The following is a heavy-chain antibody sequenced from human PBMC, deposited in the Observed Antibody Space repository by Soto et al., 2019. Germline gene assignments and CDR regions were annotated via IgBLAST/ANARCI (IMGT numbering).Heavy chain of an antibody. Sequence: HPGGFLRLSCAASGFAFSTFAMTWVRQAPGKGLEWVAAISVSGNNACYADSVKGRFTISRDNSQNSVFLQMSSLRADDTAVYYCARDQLRPGILYSLGVLLPEYGLWGQGTLVTVSS. CDR1: GFAFSTFA. D-gene: IGHD3-22*01. CDR3: ARDQLRPGILYSLGVLLPEYGL. J-gene: IGHJ4*02. V-gene: IGHV3-23*01. CDR2: ISVSGNNA.